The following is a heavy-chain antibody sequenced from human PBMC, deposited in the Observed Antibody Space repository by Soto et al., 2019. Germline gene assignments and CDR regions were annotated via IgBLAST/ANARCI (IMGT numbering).Heavy chain of an antibody. D-gene: IGHD3-22*01. CDR2: IIPIFGTA. V-gene: IGHV1-69*01. CDR1: GGTFSRHA. J-gene: IGHJ4*02. CDR3: ARGWGYDSNDYYYAY. Sequence: QVQLVQSVAEVRKPGSSVKVSCKASGGTFSRHAISWVRQAPGQGLEWMGGIIPIFGTANHAQKCQGRVTIMADESTSTVYMELSRLRTEDTAMYYCARGWGYDSNDYYYAYWGQGTLVIVSS.